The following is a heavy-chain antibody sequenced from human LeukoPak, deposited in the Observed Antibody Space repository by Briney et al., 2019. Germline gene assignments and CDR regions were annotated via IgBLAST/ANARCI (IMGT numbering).Heavy chain of an antibody. D-gene: IGHD1-1*01. CDR1: GFAFSDYY. J-gene: IGHJ4*02. CDR2: ISSSSSYT. V-gene: IGHV3-11*06. CDR3: ARGTGTTAYFDY. Sequence: GGSLRLSCAASGFAFSDYYMSWIRQAPGKGLEWVSYISSSSSYTKYGDSVKGRFTISRDNAKNSLYLQVNSLRAEDTAVYYCARGTGTTAYFDYWGQGTLVTVSS.